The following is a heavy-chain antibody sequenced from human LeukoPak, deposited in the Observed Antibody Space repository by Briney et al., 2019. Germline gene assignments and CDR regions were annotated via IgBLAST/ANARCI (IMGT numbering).Heavy chain of an antibody. CDR3: ARDTYSSGWYIDY. J-gene: IGHJ4*02. D-gene: IGHD6-19*01. CDR1: GFIFSSYS. CDR2: ISSSSSYI. Sequence: GGSLRLSCAASGFIFSSYSMNWVRQAPGKGLEWVSSISSSSSYIYYADSVKGRFTISRDNAKNSLYLQMNSLRAEDTAVYYCARDTYSSGWYIDYWGQGTLVTVSS. V-gene: IGHV3-21*01.